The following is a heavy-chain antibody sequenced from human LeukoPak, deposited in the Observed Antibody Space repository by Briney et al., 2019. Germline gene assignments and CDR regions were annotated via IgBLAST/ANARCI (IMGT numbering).Heavy chain of an antibody. CDR1: GFTFSSYA. V-gene: IGHV3-23*01. CDR3: AREGVGHSGYYSRDAFDI. D-gene: IGHD3-22*01. CDR2: ISGSGGST. Sequence: GGSLRLSCAASGFTFSSYAMSWVRQAPGKGLEWVSAISGSGGSTYYADSVKGRFTISRDNSKNTLYLQMNSLRAEDTAVYYCAREGVGHSGYYSRDAFDIWGQGTMVTVSS. J-gene: IGHJ3*02.